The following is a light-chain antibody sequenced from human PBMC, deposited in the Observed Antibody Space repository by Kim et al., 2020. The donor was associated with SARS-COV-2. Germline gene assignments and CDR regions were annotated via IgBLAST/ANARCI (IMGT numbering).Light chain of an antibody. V-gene: IGKV3-20*01. J-gene: IGKJ4*01. CDR3: QQYGSSPLT. CDR1: QSVSSSY. CDR2: GAS. Sequence: FAPGDRATLSCRASQSVSSSYLAWYQQKPGQAPRLLIYGASSRATGIPDRFSGSGSGTDFTLTISRLEPEDFAVYYCQQYGSSPLTFGGGTKLEI.